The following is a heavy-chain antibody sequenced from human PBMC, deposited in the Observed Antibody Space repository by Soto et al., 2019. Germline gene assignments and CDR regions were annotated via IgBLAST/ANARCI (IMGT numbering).Heavy chain of an antibody. D-gene: IGHD2-2*01. Sequence: ASVKVSCKASGYTFTGYYMHWVRQAPGQGLEWMGWINPNSGGTNYAQKFQGRVTMTRDTSISTAYMELSRLRSDDTAVYYCARLCVSGSTSCYYYYYGTDVWGQGTTVTVSS. CDR3: ARLCVSGSTSCYYYYYGTDV. CDR1: GYTFTGYY. J-gene: IGHJ6*02. V-gene: IGHV1-2*02. CDR2: INPNSGGT.